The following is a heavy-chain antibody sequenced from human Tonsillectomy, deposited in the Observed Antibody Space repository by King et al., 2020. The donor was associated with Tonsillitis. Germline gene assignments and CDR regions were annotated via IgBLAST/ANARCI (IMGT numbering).Heavy chain of an antibody. CDR1: GGTFRSYA. Sequence: QLVQSGAEVKKPGSSVKVSCKASGGTFRSYAINWVRQAPGQGLEWMGGVIPVFGTANYAQNFRGRLTVAADESTGTAYMELSILRSEDTAVYYCASTPRYSSIWYKATDYWFDPWGQGTLVTVSS. V-gene: IGHV1-69*01. D-gene: IGHD6-13*01. CDR3: ASTPRYSSIWYKATDYWFDP. CDR2: VIPVFGTA. J-gene: IGHJ5*02.